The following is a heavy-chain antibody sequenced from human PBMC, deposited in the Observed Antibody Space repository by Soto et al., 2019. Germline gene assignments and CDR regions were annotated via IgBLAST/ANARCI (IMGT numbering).Heavy chain of an antibody. CDR3: ATDEGGGYFYGVNY. V-gene: IGHV3-7*01. J-gene: IGHJ4*02. CDR1: GFTFSSYW. D-gene: IGHD3-22*01. CDR2: IKQDGSEK. Sequence: GGSLRLSCAASGFTFSSYWMSWVRQAPGKGLEWVANIKQDGSEKYYVDSVKGRFTISRDNSKNTLYLQMNSLRPEDTALYYCATDEGGGYFYGVNYWGQGTLVTVSS.